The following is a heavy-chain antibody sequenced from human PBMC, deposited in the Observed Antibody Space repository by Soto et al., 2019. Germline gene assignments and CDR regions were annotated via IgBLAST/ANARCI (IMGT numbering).Heavy chain of an antibody. CDR3: ARDRRWGGPLGIDY. CDR2: IYYSGST. V-gene: IGHV4-30-4*01. D-gene: IGHD3-16*01. J-gene: IGHJ4*02. Sequence: LSLTCTVSGGSISSGDYYWSWIRQPPGKGLEWIGYIYYSGSTYYNPSLKSRVTISVDTSKNQFSLKLSSVTAADTAVYYCARDRRWGGPLGIDYWGQGTLVTVSS. CDR1: GGSISSGDYY.